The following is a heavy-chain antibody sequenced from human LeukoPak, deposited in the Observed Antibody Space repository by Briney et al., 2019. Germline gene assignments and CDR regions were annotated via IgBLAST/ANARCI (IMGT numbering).Heavy chain of an antibody. CDR3: ARTLTSLYYDSSGYSFRY. CDR2: MNPNSGNT. Sequence: ASVKVSCKASGYTFTSYDINWVRQATGQGLEWMGWMNPNSGNTGYAQKFQGRVTITRNTSISTAYMELSSLRSEDTAVYYCARTLTSLYYDSSGYSFRYWGQGTLVTVSS. J-gene: IGHJ4*02. CDR1: GYTFTSYD. D-gene: IGHD3-22*01. V-gene: IGHV1-8*03.